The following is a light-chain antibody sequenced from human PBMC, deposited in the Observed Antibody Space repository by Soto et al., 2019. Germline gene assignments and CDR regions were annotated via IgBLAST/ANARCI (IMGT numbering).Light chain of an antibody. CDR1: QSISNW. Sequence: DIPMTQSPSTLSASVGDRVTISCRASQSISNWLAWYQQKPGNAPKLLISDASNLESGVPSRFSGSGFGTEFTLTISSLQPDDFATYYCQQYNTYSTWTFGQGTKVEIK. J-gene: IGKJ1*01. CDR3: QQYNTYSTWT. V-gene: IGKV1-5*01. CDR2: DAS.